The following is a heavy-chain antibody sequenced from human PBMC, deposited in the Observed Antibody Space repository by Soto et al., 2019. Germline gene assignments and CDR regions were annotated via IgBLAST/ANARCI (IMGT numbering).Heavy chain of an antibody. J-gene: IGHJ6*02. D-gene: IGHD3-3*01. Sequence: PGGSLSLSCAASRVSITSYSMCWYRQAPGKGLEWVSAISGSGGSTYYADSVKGRFTISRDNSKNTLYLQMNSLRAEDTAVYYYAKGPSFRFDFWRGYYTGVGPEGCLDGWGQGTTVTVSS. CDR3: AKGPSFRFDFWRGYYTGVGPEGCLDG. CDR2: ISGSGGST. CDR1: RVSITSYS. V-gene: IGHV3-23*01.